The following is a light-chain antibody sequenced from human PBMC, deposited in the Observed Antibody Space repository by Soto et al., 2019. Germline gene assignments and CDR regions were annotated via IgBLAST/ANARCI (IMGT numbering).Light chain of an antibody. J-gene: IGKJ4*01. CDR1: QSVSSN. CDR3: QHYNDWLLT. Sequence: EMVLTQSPATLSVSPGERATLSCRASQSVSSNLPWYQQKPVQAPRLLMFGASIMPSDIPSRFSGSGSGTEFTLTISSLHSEDFAVYYCQHYNDWLLTFGVGSKVEIK. V-gene: IGKV3-15*01. CDR2: GAS.